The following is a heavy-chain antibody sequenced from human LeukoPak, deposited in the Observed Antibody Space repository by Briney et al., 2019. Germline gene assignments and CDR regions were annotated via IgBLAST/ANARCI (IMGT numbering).Heavy chain of an antibody. CDR2: INHSGST. J-gene: IGHJ4*02. CDR1: GGSFSGYY. V-gene: IGHV4-34*01. Sequence: SETLSLTCAVYGGSFSGYYWSWIRRPPGKGLEWIGEINHSGSTNYNPSLKSRVTISVDTSKNQFSLKLSSVTAADTAVYYCARDSSGYYFDYWGQGTLVTVSS. D-gene: IGHD3-22*01. CDR3: ARDSSGYYFDY.